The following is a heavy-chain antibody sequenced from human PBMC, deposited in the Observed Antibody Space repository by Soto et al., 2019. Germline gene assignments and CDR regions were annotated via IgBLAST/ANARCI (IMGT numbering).Heavy chain of an antibody. Sequence: EVQLVESGGDLVKPGESLTLSCAASGFRFSDVWLHWVRQAPGKGLEWVGRIKSQVAGGATDYAAPVRGRLTISRDDSRSMLYFQMNNLKTEDTAVYYCATGFKRDFEMWGHGTMVTVSS. V-gene: IGHV3-15*01. J-gene: IGHJ3*02. CDR1: GFRFSDVW. CDR2: IKSQVAGGAT. CDR3: ATGFKRDFEM.